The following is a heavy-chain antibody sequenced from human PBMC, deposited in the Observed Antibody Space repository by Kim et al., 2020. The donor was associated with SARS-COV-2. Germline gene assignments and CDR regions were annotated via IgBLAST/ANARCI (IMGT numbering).Heavy chain of an antibody. CDR1: GFTFSSYG. CDR2: IWYDGSNK. J-gene: IGHJ6*02. D-gene: IGHD2-2*01. CDR3: AKDGRYCSSTSCLNYYYYGMDV. Sequence: GGSLRLSCAASGFTFSSYGMHWVRQAPGKGLEWVAVIWYDGSNKYYADSMKGRFTISRDNSKNTLYLQMNSLRAEDTAVYYCAKDGRYCSSTSCLNYYYYGMDVWGQGTTVTVSS. V-gene: IGHV3-33*06.